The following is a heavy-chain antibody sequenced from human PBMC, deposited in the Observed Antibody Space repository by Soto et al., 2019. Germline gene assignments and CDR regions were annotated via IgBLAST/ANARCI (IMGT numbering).Heavy chain of an antibody. V-gene: IGHV3-66*01. CDR2: IYSGGST. CDR3: ATIGGAAAVVESDAVDI. D-gene: IGHD6-13*01. CDR1: GFTVSSNY. J-gene: IGHJ3*02. Sequence: EVQLVESGGGLVQPGGSLRLSCAASGFTVSSNYMSWVRQAPGKGLEWVSVIYSGGSTYYADSVKGRFTISRDNSKITLYLQMNSLRAEDTAVYYCATIGGAAAVVESDAVDIWGQGTMVTVSS.